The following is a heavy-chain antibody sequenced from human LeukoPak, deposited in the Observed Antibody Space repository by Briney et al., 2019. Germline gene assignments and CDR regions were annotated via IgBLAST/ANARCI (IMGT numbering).Heavy chain of an antibody. D-gene: IGHD3-10*01. CDR2: INHSGST. V-gene: IGHV4-34*01. J-gene: IGHJ6*03. CDR3: ARRGVVRGASYYYYYYMDV. CDR1: GGSFSGYY. Sequence: PSETLSLTCAVYGGSFSGYYWSWIRQPPGKGLEWIGEINHSGSTNYNPSLKSRVTISVDTSKNQSSLKLSSVTAADTAVYYCARRGVVRGASYYYYYYMDVWGKGTTVTISS.